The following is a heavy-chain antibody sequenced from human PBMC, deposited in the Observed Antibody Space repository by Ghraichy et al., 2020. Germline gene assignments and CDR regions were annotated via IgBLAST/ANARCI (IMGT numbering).Heavy chain of an antibody. CDR3: ARLAYYYDSSGYYYRYYYYGMDV. D-gene: IGHD3-22*01. CDR1: GGSISSGGYY. V-gene: IGHV4-31*02. J-gene: IGHJ6*02. Sequence: SQTLSLTCTVSGGSISSGGYYWSWIRQHPGKGLEWIGYIYYSGSTYYNPSLKSRVTISVDTSKNQFSLKLSSVTAADTAVYYCARLAYYYDSSGYYYRYYYYGMDVWGQGTTVTVSS. CDR2: IYYSGST.